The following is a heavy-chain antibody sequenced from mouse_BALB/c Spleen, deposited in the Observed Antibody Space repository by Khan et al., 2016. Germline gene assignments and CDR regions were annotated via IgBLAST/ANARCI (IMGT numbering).Heavy chain of an antibody. D-gene: IGHD1-1*01. CDR1: AFKIKDTY. CDR2: IDPANGNT. V-gene: IGHV14-3*02. CDR3: ARRGPIDYYGSSYGY. J-gene: IGHJ2*01. Sequence: VQLKQSGAELVKPGASVKLSCTASAFKIKDTYMHWVKQRPEQGLEWIGRIDPANGNTKYDPKFQGKATITADTSSNTAYLQLSSLTSEDTAVYYCARRGPIDYYGSSYGYWGQGTTLTVSS.